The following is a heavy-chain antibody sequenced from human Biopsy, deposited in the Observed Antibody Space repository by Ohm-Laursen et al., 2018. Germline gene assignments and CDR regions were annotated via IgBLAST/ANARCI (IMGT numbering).Heavy chain of an antibody. D-gene: IGHD2-21*02. V-gene: IGHV6-1*01. Sequence: QTLSLTCAISGDGVSSNRAAWNWIRQSPSRGLEWLGRTFYRAKWYTDFAVSVKSRITLTPDPSTNQFSLQLNSVTPDDTAVYYCARSGSDSLNYYFDFWGQGTLITVSS. J-gene: IGHJ4*02. CDR3: ARSGSDSLNYYFDF. CDR1: GDGVSSNRAA. CDR2: TFYRAKWYT.